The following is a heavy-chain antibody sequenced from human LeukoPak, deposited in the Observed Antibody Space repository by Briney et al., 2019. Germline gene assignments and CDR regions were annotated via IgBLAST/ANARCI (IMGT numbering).Heavy chain of an antibody. CDR1: GGSISSGGYY. D-gene: IGHD3-10*01. J-gene: IGHJ4*02. Sequence: SETLSLTCTVSGGSISSGGYYWSWIRQHPGKGLEWIGYIYYSGSTYYNPSLKSRVTISVDTSKNQFSLKLSSVTAADTAVYYCARGLGGEFKRGPILYWGQGTLVTVSS. V-gene: IGHV4-31*03. CDR2: IYYSGST. CDR3: ARGLGGEFKRGPILY.